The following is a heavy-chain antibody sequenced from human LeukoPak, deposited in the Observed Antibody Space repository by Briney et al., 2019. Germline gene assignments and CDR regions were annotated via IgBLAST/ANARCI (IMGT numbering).Heavy chain of an antibody. CDR2: INHSGST. Sequence: PSETLSLTCAVYGGPFSGYYWSWIRQPPGKGLEWIGEINHSGSTNYNPSLKSRVTISVDKSKNQFSLNFNSMSAANLAVYYCAANGYYTIEYWGQGTLVTVSS. V-gene: IGHV4-34*01. J-gene: IGHJ4*02. CDR1: GGPFSGYY. CDR3: AANGYYTIEY. D-gene: IGHD1-26*01.